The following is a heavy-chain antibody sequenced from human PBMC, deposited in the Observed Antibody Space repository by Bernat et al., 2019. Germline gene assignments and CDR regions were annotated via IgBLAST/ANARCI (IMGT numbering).Heavy chain of an antibody. J-gene: IGHJ5*01. Sequence: EVQLVESGGGLVQPGGSLRLSCAASGFTVSSTYMSWVRQAPGRGLEWVSLIYSATDTYYADSVKGRFTISRHNSKNTLYLQMNSLRAEDTAMYYCARGPYVEMATIFDSWGQGTLVTVSS. D-gene: IGHD3-16*01. V-gene: IGHV3-53*04. CDR3: ARGPYVEMATIFDS. CDR1: GFTVSSTY. CDR2: IYSATDT.